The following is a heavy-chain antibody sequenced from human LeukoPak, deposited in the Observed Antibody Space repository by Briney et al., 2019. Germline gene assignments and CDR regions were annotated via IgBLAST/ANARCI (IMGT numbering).Heavy chain of an antibody. CDR2: IYYSGST. D-gene: IGHD3-16*01. V-gene: IGHV4-39*07. Sequence: SETPSLTCTVSGGSISSTNYFWGWIRQPPGKGLEWIGSIYYSGSTYYNPSLKSRVTISEDTSKNQLSLKLSSVTAADTAVYYCARGHYLRSSSPDYWGQGTLVTVSS. CDR3: ARGHYLRSSSPDY. CDR1: GGSISSTNYF. J-gene: IGHJ4*02.